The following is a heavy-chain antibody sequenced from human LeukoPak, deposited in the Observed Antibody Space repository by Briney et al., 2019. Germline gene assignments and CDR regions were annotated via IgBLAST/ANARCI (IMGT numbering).Heavy chain of an antibody. V-gene: IGHV4-34*01. D-gene: IGHD6-6*01. Sequence: SPTLSLTCVVYGGSFGGYYWSCIRQPPGKGLEWIGEINEVGGTNHNPSLKSQVTMSVDTSKKQFSLKLSAVTAADTAVYYCARNSAYSTSSGIDAWGQGTLVTVSS. CDR2: INEVGGT. J-gene: IGHJ4*02. CDR3: ARNSAYSTSSGIDA. CDR1: GGSFGGYY.